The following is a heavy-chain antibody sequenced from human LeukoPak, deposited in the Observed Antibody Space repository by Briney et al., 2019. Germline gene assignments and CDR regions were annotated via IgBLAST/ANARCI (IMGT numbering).Heavy chain of an antibody. Sequence: GGSLRLSCAASGFSFKSYAMNWVRQAPGKGLEWVSSISESGDSTHYADSVKGRFTISGDNSLNTLYLQMNGLTAEDTAVYYCAKRYVNCWGQGTLVTVSS. J-gene: IGHJ4*02. D-gene: IGHD3-16*01. CDR2: ISESGDST. CDR1: GFSFKSYA. V-gene: IGHV3-23*01. CDR3: AKRYVNC.